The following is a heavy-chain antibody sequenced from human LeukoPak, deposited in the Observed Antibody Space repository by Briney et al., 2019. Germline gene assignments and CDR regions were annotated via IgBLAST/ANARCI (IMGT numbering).Heavy chain of an antibody. Sequence: ASVKVSCKASGYPFSDYYIHWVQEAPGKGLQWMGRIDPVDGETTYAERFQGRVTFTADTLTYTIYMELNSLTFADRAVYYCARDHEERGPYLDLWGQGTQVIVSS. CDR1: GYPFSDYY. V-gene: IGHV1-69-2*01. D-gene: IGHD3-10*01. J-gene: IGHJ4*02. CDR2: IDPVDGET. CDR3: ARDHEERGPYLDL.